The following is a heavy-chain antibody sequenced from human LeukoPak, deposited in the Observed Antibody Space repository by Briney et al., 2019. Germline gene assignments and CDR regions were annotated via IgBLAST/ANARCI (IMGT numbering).Heavy chain of an antibody. J-gene: IGHJ3*02. CDR3: ARRPYASGYAFDI. Sequence: SETLSLTCTVSGGSMRSGTYYWHWIRQPPWKGLEWIGSSYYSGNTYYNPSLKSRVTISVDTSKKQFSLKLSSVTAADTAVYYCARRPYASGYAFDIWGQGTMVTVS. V-gene: IGHV4-39*01. D-gene: IGHD3-22*01. CDR1: GGSMRSGTYY. CDR2: SYYSGNT.